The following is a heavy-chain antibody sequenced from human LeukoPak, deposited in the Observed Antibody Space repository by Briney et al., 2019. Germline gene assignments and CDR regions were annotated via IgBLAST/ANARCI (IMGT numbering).Heavy chain of an antibody. CDR1: GGSISSGGYY. J-gene: IGHJ4*02. CDR3: ARLSSSGYPTHVDY. Sequence: SETLSLTCTVSGGSISSGGYYWSWIRQHPGKGLEWIGYIYCSGSTYYNPSLKSRVTISVDTSKNQFSLKLSSVTAADTAVYYCARLSSSGYPTHVDYWGQGTLVTVSS. D-gene: IGHD3-22*01. CDR2: IYCSGST. V-gene: IGHV4-31*03.